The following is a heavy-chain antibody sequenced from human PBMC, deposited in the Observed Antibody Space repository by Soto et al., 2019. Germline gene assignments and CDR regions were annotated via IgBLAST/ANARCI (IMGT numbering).Heavy chain of an antibody. V-gene: IGHV1-3*01. CDR3: ARDAAEYCSGGGCYFTHNWFDP. D-gene: IGHD2-15*01. Sequence: GASVKVSCKASGYTFTSYAMHWVRQAPGQRLEWMGWINAGNGNTKYSQKSQGRVTITRDTSASTAYMELSRLRSEDTAVYYCARDAAEYCSGGGCYFTHNWFDPWGQGTLVTVSS. CDR2: INAGNGNT. CDR1: GYTFTSYA. J-gene: IGHJ5*02.